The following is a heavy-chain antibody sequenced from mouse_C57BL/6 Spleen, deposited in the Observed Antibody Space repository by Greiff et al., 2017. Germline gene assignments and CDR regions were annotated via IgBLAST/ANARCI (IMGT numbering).Heavy chain of an antibody. J-gene: IGHJ2*01. Sequence: VQLQQSGAELVRPGASVTLSCKASGYTFTGYEMHWVKQTPVHGLEWIGAIDPETGGTAYNQKFKGKAILTADKSSSTAYMELRSLTSEDSAVYYCTRWVIPYFDYWGQGTTLTVSS. V-gene: IGHV1-15*01. CDR3: TRWVIPYFDY. CDR2: IDPETGGT. CDR1: GYTFTGYE. D-gene: IGHD2-13*01.